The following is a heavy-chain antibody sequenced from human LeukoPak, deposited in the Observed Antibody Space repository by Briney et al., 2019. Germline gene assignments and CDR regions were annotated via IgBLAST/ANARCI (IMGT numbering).Heavy chain of an antibody. Sequence: ASVKVSCKASGYTFTSYAMHWVRQAPGQRLEWMGWINAGNGNTKYSQKFQGRVTITRDTSASTAYMELSSLRSEDTAVYYCARVPLTGSGRMGALDYWGQGTLVTVSS. CDR3: ARVPLTGSGRMGALDY. V-gene: IGHV1-3*01. CDR2: INAGNGNT. D-gene: IGHD3-10*01. CDR1: GYTFTSYA. J-gene: IGHJ4*02.